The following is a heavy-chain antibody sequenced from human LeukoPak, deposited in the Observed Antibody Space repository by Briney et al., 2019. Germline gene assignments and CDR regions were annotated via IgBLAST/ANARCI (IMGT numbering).Heavy chain of an antibody. D-gene: IGHD2-15*01. Sequence: ASVKVSCKASGYTFTGYYMHWVRQAPGQGLEWMGWINPNSGGTNYAQKFQGRVTMTRDTSISTAYMELSRLRSDDTAAYYCARRVDYYYYGMDVWGQGTTVTVSS. J-gene: IGHJ6*02. V-gene: IGHV1-2*02. CDR2: INPNSGGT. CDR1: GYTFTGYY. CDR3: ARRVDYYYYGMDV.